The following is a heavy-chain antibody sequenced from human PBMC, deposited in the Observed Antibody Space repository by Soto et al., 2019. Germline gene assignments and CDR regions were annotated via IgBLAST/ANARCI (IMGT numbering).Heavy chain of an antibody. D-gene: IGHD2-2*01. CDR3: ARNRGSSAWSYYGMDV. Sequence: SGPTLVNPTETLTLTCTVSGFSLSDSGMGVSWIRQPPGKALEWLAHIFSHDEKSYSTSLKSRLTISKDTSKSQVVLNMTDLDPVDTATYYCARNRGSSAWSYYGMDVWGQGTTVTVSS. J-gene: IGHJ6*02. CDR2: IFSHDEK. V-gene: IGHV2-26*01. CDR1: GFSLSDSGMG.